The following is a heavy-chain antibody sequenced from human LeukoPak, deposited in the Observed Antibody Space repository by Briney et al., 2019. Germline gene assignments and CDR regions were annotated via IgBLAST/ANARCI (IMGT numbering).Heavy chain of an antibody. D-gene: IGHD6-19*01. J-gene: IGHJ1*01. Sequence: PGGSLRLSCATSGFTVSANYMTWVRQAPGKGLEWVSVIYNDGSTYYADSVKGQFTISRDNSKNTLYLRMNSLRAEDTAVYYCARPLHSSGWAAEYFQHWGQGTLVTVSS. CDR2: IYNDGST. CDR3: ARPLHSSGWAAEYFQH. V-gene: IGHV3-53*01. CDR1: GFTVSANY.